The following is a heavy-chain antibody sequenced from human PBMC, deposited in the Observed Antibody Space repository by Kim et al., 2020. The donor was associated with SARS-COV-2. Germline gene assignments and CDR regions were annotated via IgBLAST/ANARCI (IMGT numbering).Heavy chain of an antibody. D-gene: IGHD6-13*01. V-gene: IGHV3-49*03. CDR3: TRFSSSWSHDAFDI. CDR1: GFTFGDYA. J-gene: IGHJ3*02. CDR2: IRSKAYGGTT. Sequence: GGSLRLSCTASGFTFGDYAMSWFRQAPGKGLEWVGFIRSKAYGGTTEYAASVKGRFTISRDDSKSIAYLQMNSLKTEDTAVYYCTRFSSSWSHDAFDIWGQGTMVTVSS.